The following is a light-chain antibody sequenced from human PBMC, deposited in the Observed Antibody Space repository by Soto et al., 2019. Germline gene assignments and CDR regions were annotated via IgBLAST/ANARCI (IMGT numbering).Light chain of an antibody. CDR3: QQYSIDWT. CDR2: DAS. J-gene: IGKJ1*01. V-gene: IGKV1-5*01. Sequence: DIQMTQSPSTLSASVGDRVTITCRASQSISSWLAWYQQKPGKAPKVLIYDASSLESGVPSRFSGSGSGTEFTLTISSLQPDDFATYYCQQYSIDWTFGQGTKVEIK. CDR1: QSISSW.